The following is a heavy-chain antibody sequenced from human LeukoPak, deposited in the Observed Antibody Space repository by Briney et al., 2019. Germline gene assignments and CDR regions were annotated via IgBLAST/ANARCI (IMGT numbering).Heavy chain of an antibody. J-gene: IGHJ4*02. D-gene: IGHD1-26*01. CDR3: ARAIHSGSYHGYADY. CDR1: GYTFTSYW. V-gene: IGHV5-51*01. CDR2: IYPGDSDT. Sequence: GESLKISCKGSGYTFTSYWIGWVRQMPGKGLEWMGIIYPGDSDTRYSPSFQGQVTISADKSISTAYLQWSSLKASDTAMYYCARAIHSGSYHGYADYWGQGTLVTVSS.